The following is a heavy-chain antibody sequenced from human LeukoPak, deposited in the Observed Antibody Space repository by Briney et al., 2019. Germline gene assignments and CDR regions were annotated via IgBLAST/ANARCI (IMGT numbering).Heavy chain of an antibody. J-gene: IGHJ6*02. V-gene: IGHV4-39*01. CDR3: AREIAVAGTFTDYYYGMDV. CDR2: IYYSGST. D-gene: IGHD6-19*01. CDR1: GGSISSSSYS. Sequence: SETLSLTCTVSGGSISSSSYSWGWIRQPPGKGLECIGSIYYSGSTYYNPSLKSRVTISVDTSKNQFSLKLSSVTAADTAVYYCAREIAVAGTFTDYYYGMDVWGQGTTVTVSS.